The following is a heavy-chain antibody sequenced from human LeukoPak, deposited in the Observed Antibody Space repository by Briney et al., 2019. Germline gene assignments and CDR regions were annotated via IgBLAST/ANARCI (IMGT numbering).Heavy chain of an antibody. CDR2: VYNSGDT. CDR1: GGSTSSDY. CDR3: ARLKLGAYFDL. V-gene: IGHV4-59*08. Sequence: SETLSLTCTVSGGSTSSDYWSWIRQSPGKGLEWVGYVYNSGDTGKNPSLKSRVTILLDTSKNQCSPKLTSVSAADTAVYYCARLKLGAYFDLWGRGALVTVSS. J-gene: IGHJ2*01. D-gene: IGHD3-16*01.